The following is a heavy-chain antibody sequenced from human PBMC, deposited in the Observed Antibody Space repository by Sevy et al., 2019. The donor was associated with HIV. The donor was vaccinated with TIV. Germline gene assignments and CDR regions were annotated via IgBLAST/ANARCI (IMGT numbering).Heavy chain of an antibody. CDR1: GFTFSSYS. CDR2: ISSSSSYI. V-gene: IGHV3-21*01. Sequence: GESLKISCAASGFTFSSYSMNWVRQAPGKWLEWVSSISSSSSYIYYADSVKGRFTISRDNVKNSLYLQMNSLRAEDTAVYYCARDGYIVVVPAASSDDAFDIWGQGTMVTVSS. D-gene: IGHD2-2*01. CDR3: ARDGYIVVVPAASSDDAFDI. J-gene: IGHJ3*02.